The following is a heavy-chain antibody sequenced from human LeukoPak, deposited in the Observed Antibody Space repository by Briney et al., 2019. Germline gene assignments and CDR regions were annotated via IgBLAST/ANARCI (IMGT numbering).Heavy chain of an antibody. CDR1: GFTFSSYA. J-gene: IGHJ1*01. D-gene: IGHD2-2*01. Sequence: PGGSLRLSCSASGFTFSSYAMHWVRQAPGKGLEYVSAISSNGGSTYYADSVKGRFTISRDNSKNTLYLQMSSLRAEDTAEYYCVKGYCSSTSCRAEYFQHWGQGTLVTVSS. CDR2: ISSNGGST. CDR3: VKGYCSSTSCRAEYFQH. V-gene: IGHV3-64D*06.